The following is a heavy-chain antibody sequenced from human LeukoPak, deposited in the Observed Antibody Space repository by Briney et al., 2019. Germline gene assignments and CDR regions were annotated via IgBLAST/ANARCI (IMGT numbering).Heavy chain of an antibody. V-gene: IGHV3-33*01. D-gene: IGHD2-8*01. CDR1: GFSSGSYS. J-gene: IGHJ4*02. Sequence: PGGSLRLSCAASGFSSGSYSMHWARQVPGKGLEWVAVIWYDGSNEDYADSVKGRFTISRDNSKNTLYLQMNSLRDEDTAVYHCAREMALWGQGALVTVSS. CDR2: IWYDGSNE. CDR3: AREMAL.